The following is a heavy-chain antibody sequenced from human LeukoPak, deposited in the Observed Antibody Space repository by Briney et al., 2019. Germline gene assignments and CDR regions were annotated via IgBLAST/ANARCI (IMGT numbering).Heavy chain of an antibody. CDR3: ARGWAVAGTERRVFDY. V-gene: IGHV1-69*01. J-gene: IGHJ4*02. CDR2: IPIFGTT. D-gene: IGHD6-19*01. Sequence: IPIFGTTNYAQKFQGRVTITADESATTAYMTLTSLRSEDTAMYYCARGWAVAGTERRVFDYWGQGTLVTVSS.